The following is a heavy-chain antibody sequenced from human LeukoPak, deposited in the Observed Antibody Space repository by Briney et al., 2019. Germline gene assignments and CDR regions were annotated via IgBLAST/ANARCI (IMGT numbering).Heavy chain of an antibody. Sequence: GASVKVSCKASGYTFTGYYMHWVRQAPGQGLEWMGWINPNSGGTNYAQKFQGRVTMTRDTSVSTAYMELSRLRSDDTAVYYCARGLGIAAAGTVHCWGQGTLVTVSS. D-gene: IGHD6-13*01. CDR2: INPNSGGT. J-gene: IGHJ4*02. CDR3: ARGLGIAAAGTVHC. V-gene: IGHV1-2*02. CDR1: GYTFTGYY.